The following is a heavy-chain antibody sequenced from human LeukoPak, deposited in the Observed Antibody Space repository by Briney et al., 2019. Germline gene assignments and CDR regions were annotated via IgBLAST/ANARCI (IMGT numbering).Heavy chain of an antibody. J-gene: IGHJ4*02. V-gene: IGHV3-11*01. CDR1: GFTFSDYY. D-gene: IGHD6-6*01. CDR2: ISSGSTI. Sequence: GGSLRLPCAASGFTFSDYYMSWIRQAPGKGLEWVSYISSGSTIYYADSVKGRFTISRDNAKNSLYLQMNSLRAEDTAVYYCARDGIAARNSMYYFDYWGQGTLVTVSS. CDR3: ARDGIAARNSMYYFDY.